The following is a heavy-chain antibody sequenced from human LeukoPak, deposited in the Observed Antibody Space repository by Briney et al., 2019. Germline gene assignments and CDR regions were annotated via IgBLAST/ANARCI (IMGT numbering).Heavy chain of an antibody. CDR3: ARDPSGSYYDPEYYFDY. CDR1: GFTFSSYW. J-gene: IGHJ4*02. D-gene: IGHD1-26*01. CDR2: IKQDGSEK. V-gene: IGHV3-7*01. Sequence: GGSLRLSCAASGFTFSSYWMSWVRQAPGKGLEWVANIKQDGSEKYYVDSVKGRFTISRDNAKNSLYLQMNSLRAEDTAVYYCARDPSGSYYDPEYYFDYWGQGTLVTVSS.